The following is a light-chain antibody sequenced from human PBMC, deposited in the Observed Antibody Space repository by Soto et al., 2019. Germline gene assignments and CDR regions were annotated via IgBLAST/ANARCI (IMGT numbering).Light chain of an antibody. J-gene: IGKJ1*01. V-gene: IGKV3-11*01. CDR3: QQHSSSLLT. Sequence: EIVLTQSPATLSLPPGERATLSCRASQSISRNLAGYQQKPGQAPRLLMLRTSNRATGFPARFSGSGSGTDFTLTISRLEPEDFAIYYCQQHSSSLLTFGRGTKVDI. CDR2: RTS. CDR1: QSISRN.